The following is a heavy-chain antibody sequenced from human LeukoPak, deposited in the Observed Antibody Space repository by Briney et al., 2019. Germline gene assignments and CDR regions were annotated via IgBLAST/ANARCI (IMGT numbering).Heavy chain of an antibody. Sequence: GGSLRLSCAASDFSINTNYMNWVRQPPGKGLEWVSVILTSGTTYYADSVAGRFTISRDDSKNTLYLQMNSLTADDTAVYYCVRSGYSNGWYRNWGQGTLVIVTS. CDR1: DFSINTNY. J-gene: IGHJ4*02. CDR3: VRSGYSNGWYRN. D-gene: IGHD6-19*01. CDR2: ILTSGTT. V-gene: IGHV3-53*01.